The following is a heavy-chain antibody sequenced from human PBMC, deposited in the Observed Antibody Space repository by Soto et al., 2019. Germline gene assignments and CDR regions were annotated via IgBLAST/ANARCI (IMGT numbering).Heavy chain of an antibody. CDR2: MLQGGSA. Sequence: QLQLQESGSGLVKPSQTLSLACAVSGASISSSPYSWTWIRQPPGKGLEWIGYMLQGGSAHYNPSLKSRVTISVDTSKNQFSLKLSSMTAADTAVYYCARAGYRYGANAFDIWGQGTIVTVSS. CDR1: GASISSSPYS. J-gene: IGHJ3*02. V-gene: IGHV4-30-2*01. D-gene: IGHD5-18*01. CDR3: ARAGYRYGANAFDI.